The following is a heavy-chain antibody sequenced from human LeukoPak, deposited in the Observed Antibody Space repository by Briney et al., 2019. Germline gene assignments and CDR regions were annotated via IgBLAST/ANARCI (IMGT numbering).Heavy chain of an antibody. CDR2: ISYDGSNK. CDR1: GFTFSSYA. D-gene: IGHD2/OR15-2a*01. J-gene: IGHJ6*02. CDR3: ARSNKVISNYYYGMDV. Sequence: GGSLRLSCAASGFTFSSYAMHWVRQAPGKGLEWVAVISYDGSNKYYADSVKGRFTISRDNSKNTLDLQMSSLRAEDTIEYYCARSNKVISNYYYGMDVWGQGTTVTVSS. V-gene: IGHV3-30-3*01.